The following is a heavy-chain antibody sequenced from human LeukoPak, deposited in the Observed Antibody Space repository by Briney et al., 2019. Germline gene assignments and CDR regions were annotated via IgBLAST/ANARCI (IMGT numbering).Heavy chain of an antibody. Sequence: PSETLSLTCTVSGGSISSSSYYWGWIRQPPGKGLEWIGSIYYGGSTYYNPSLKSRVTISVDTSKNQFSLKLSSVTAADTAVYYCARYSSGWSDWGQGTLVTVSS. CDR1: GGSISSSSYY. CDR2: IYYGGST. CDR3: ARYSSGWSD. D-gene: IGHD6-19*01. V-gene: IGHV4-39*01. J-gene: IGHJ4*02.